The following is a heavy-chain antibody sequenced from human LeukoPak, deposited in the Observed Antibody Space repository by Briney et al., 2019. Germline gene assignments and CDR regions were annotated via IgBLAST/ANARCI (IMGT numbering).Heavy chain of an antibody. V-gene: IGHV4-59*01. CDR3: AIGSRYYRRHFDY. CDR1: GGSISSYY. Sequence: KTSETLSLTCTVSGGSISSYYWSWIRQPPGKGLEWIGYIYYSGSTNYNPSLKSRVTISVDTSKNQFSLKLSSVTAADTAVYYCAIGSRYYRRHFDYWGQGTLVTVSS. J-gene: IGHJ4*02. D-gene: IGHD3-3*01. CDR2: IYYSGST.